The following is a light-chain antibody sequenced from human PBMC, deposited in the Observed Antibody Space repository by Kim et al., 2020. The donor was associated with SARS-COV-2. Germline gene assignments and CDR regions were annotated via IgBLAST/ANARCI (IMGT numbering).Light chain of an antibody. V-gene: IGKV1-5*03. CDR3: QHYSRFPYT. CDR2: LAS. CDR1: ESIGTY. Sequence: SASMGDRVTITCRASESIGTYLAWYQQKPGRAPKLLIYLASNLENGVPSRFSGTGSGTEFSLSITSLQPDDFATYYCQHYSRFPYTFGQGTKLEI. J-gene: IGKJ2*01.